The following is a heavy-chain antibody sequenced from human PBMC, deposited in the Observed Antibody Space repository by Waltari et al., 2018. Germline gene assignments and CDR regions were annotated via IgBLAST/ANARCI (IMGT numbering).Heavy chain of an antibody. J-gene: IGHJ5*02. CDR1: GFNFKNYD. D-gene: IGHD2-8*01. Sequence: QVQLVESGGGVVQPGGSLRLSCAASGFNFKNYDMHWVRQAPGKGLEWVAFIRYGGDKKYYSDSVKGQFTISIDNSENTLYLQMNSLRPEDTAVYSCAKGDGYCTSSSNCHRWLDPWGQGTLVTVSS. V-gene: IGHV3-30*02. CDR3: AKGDGYCTSSSNCHRWLDP. CDR2: IRYGGDKK.